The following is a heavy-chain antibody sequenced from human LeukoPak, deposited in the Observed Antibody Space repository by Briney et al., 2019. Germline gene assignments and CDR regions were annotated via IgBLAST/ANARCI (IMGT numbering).Heavy chain of an antibody. CDR2: IYYSGST. D-gene: IGHD3-10*01. CDR1: GGSISSYY. CDR3: ARSGSEGWFDP. V-gene: IGHV4-59*01. Sequence: SETLSLTCNVSGGSISSYYWSWIRQPPGKGLEWIGYIYYSGSTNYNPSLKSRVTISVDTSKNQFSLKLSSVTAADTAVYYCARSGSEGWFDPWGQGTLVTVSS. J-gene: IGHJ5*02.